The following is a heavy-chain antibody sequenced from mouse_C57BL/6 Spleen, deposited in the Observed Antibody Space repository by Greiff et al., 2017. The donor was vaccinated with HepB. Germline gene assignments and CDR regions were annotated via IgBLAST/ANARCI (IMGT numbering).Heavy chain of an antibody. CDR3: ATLRRYYAMDY. D-gene: IGHD2-12*01. CDR1: GSTFTSYG. V-gene: IGHV1-58*01. J-gene: IGHJ4*01. Sequence: LVRPGSSVKMSCKTSGSTFTSYGINWVKQRPGQGLEWIGYIYIGNGYTEYNEKFKGKATLTSDTSSSTAYMQLSSLTSEDSAIYFCATLRRYYAMDYWGQGTSVTVSS. CDR2: IYIGNGYT.